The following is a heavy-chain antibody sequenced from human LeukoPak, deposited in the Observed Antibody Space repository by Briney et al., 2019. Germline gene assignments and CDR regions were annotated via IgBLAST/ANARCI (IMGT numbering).Heavy chain of an antibody. J-gene: IGHJ4*02. Sequence: GGSLRLSCAASGFTFSSYAMSWVRQAPGKGLEWVSAISGSGGSTYYADSVKGRFTISRDNSKNKLYLQMNSLRAEDTAVYYCAKLSPRGSEVVVITSFDYWGQGTLVTVSS. D-gene: IGHD3-22*01. CDR3: AKLSPRGSEVVVITSFDY. V-gene: IGHV3-23*01. CDR1: GFTFSSYA. CDR2: ISGSGGST.